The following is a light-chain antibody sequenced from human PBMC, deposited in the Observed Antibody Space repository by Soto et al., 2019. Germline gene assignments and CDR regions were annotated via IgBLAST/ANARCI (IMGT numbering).Light chain of an antibody. CDR2: DAS. CDR1: QSISNW. CDR3: QQYNNYSGT. Sequence: DIQITQSPSTLSASVGDRVTITCRASQSISNWLAWYQQKPGKAPKLLIYDASSLESGVPSRFSGSGSGTEFTLTISSLQPDDFATYYCQQYNNYSGTFGQGTKVDI. V-gene: IGKV1-5*01. J-gene: IGKJ1*01.